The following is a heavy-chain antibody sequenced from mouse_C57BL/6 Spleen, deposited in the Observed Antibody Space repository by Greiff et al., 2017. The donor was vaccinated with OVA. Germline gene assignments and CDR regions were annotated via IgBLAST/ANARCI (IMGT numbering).Heavy chain of an antibody. CDR2: IDPSDSYT. Sequence: QVQLQQPGAELVKPGASVKLSCKASGYTFTSYWMQWVKQRPGQGLEWIGEIDPSDSYTNYNQKFKGKATLTVDTSSSTAYMQLSSLTSEDSAVYYCASASITTVVATNAMDYWGQGTSVTVSS. CDR1: GYTFTSYW. D-gene: IGHD1-1*01. J-gene: IGHJ4*01. V-gene: IGHV1-50*01. CDR3: ASASITTVVATNAMDY.